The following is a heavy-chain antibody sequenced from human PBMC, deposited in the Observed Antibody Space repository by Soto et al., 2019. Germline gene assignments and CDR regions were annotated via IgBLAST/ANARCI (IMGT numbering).Heavy chain of an antibody. Sequence: SETLALTCAVYGVSFSGYYWSWIRQPPGKGLEWIGEINHSGSTNYNPSLKSRVTISVDTSKNQFSLKLSSVTAADTAVYYCARASGYSYADFDYWGQGTLVTVSS. D-gene: IGHD5-18*01. CDR2: INHSGST. CDR1: GVSFSGYY. J-gene: IGHJ4*02. V-gene: IGHV4-34*01. CDR3: ARASGYSYADFDY.